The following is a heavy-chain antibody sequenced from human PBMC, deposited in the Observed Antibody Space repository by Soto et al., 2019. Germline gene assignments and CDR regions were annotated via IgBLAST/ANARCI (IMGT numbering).Heavy chain of an antibody. D-gene: IGHD4-17*01. J-gene: IGHJ6*02. V-gene: IGHV1-69*01. Sequence: QVQLVQSGAEVKKPGSSVKVSCKASGGTFSSYAISWVRQAPGQGLEWMGGIIPIFGTANYAQKFQGRVTITADESTSTAYMELSSLRSEDTAVYYCARRKDDYVYSSEYYYYYYGMDVWGQGTTVTVSS. CDR1: GGTFSSYA. CDR2: IIPIFGTA. CDR3: ARRKDDYVYSSEYYYYYYGMDV.